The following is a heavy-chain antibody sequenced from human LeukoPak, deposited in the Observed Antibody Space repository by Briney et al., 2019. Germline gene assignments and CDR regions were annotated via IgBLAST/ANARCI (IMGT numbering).Heavy chain of an antibody. CDR2: ISDSGGGT. CDR1: GFTFSSYP. CDR3: AKAPRLAGVPLDY. Sequence: GGSLRLSCAASGFTFSSYPMTWVRQAPGKGLEWVSSISDSGGGTYYADSVKGRFTISRDNFKNTSYLQMNILRADDTAVYYCAKAPRLAGVPLDYWGQGTVVTVSS. D-gene: IGHD3-10*01. J-gene: IGHJ4*02. V-gene: IGHV3-23*01.